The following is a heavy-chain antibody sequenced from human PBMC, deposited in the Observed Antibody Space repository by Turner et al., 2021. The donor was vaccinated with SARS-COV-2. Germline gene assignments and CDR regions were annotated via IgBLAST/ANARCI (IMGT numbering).Heavy chain of an antibody. J-gene: IGHJ4*02. D-gene: IGHD3-10*01. V-gene: IGHV1-46*03. CDR2: INPSGGGT. Sequence: QVQLVQSGAEVKKPGASVKVSCKASGYIFINYYIHWVRQAPGQGLEWVGIINPSGGGTRYAQKFRGRVPMTRDTSTSTVSMELSSLRSEDTAVYYCARGELWSFSSYDNWGQGTLVTVSS. CDR3: ARGELWSFSSYDN. CDR1: GYIFINYY.